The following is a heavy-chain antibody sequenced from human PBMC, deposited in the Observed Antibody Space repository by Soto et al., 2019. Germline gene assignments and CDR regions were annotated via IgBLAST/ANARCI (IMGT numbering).Heavy chain of an antibody. J-gene: IGHJ6*03. V-gene: IGHV4-34*01. CDR1: GGSFSGYY. CDR2: INHSGST. D-gene: IGHD3-3*01. Sequence: SETLSLTCAVYGGSFSGYYWSWIRQPPGKGLEWIGEINHSGSTNYNPSLKSRVTISVDTSKNQFSLKLSSVTAADTAVYYCASTNYYDFWSGYYTPYYYMDVWGKGTTVTVSS. CDR3: ASTNYYDFWSGYYTPYYYMDV.